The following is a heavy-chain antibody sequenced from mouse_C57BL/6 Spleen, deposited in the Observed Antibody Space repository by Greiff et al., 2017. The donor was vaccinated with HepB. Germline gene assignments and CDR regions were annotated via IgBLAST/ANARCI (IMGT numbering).Heavy chain of an antibody. CDR2: ISDGGSYT. Sequence: EVQVVESGGGLVKPGGSLKLSCAASGFTFSSYAMSWVRQTPEKRLEWVATISDGGSYTYYPDNVKGRFTISRDNAKNNLYLQMSHLKSEDTAMYYCARDCYYGSSSRWHFDVWGTGTTVTVSS. D-gene: IGHD1-1*01. J-gene: IGHJ1*03. CDR3: ARDCYYGSSSRWHFDV. CDR1: GFTFSSYA. V-gene: IGHV5-4*01.